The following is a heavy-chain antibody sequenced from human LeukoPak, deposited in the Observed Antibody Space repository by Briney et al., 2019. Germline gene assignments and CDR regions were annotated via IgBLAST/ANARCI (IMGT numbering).Heavy chain of an antibody. CDR3: AREKHGYDLDY. D-gene: IGHD5-12*01. CDR1: GGSISSYY. Sequence: SETLSLTCTVSGGSISSYYWSWIRQPPGKGLEWIGYIYYSGSTNYNPSLKSRVTISVDTSKNQFSLKLSSVTAADTAVYYCAREKHGYDLDYWGQGTLVTVSS. J-gene: IGHJ4*02. V-gene: IGHV4-59*01. CDR2: IYYSGST.